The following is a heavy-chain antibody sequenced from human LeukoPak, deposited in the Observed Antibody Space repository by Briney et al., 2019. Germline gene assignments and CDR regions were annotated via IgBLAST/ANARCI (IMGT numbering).Heavy chain of an antibody. CDR3: AKVRIMMTLKGLPDY. V-gene: IGHV3-30*02. CDR2: IRYDGSNK. J-gene: IGHJ4*02. CDR1: GFTFSSYG. D-gene: IGHD3-16*01. Sequence: PGGSLRLSCAASGFTFSSYGMHWFRQAPGKGLEWVAFIRYDGSNKYYADSVKGRFTISRDNSKNTLYLQMNSLRAEDTAVYLCAKVRIMMTLKGLPDYWGQGSLVTVSS.